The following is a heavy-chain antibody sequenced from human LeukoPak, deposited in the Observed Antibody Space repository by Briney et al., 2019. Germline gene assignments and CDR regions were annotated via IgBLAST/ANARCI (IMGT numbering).Heavy chain of an antibody. Sequence: KSWETLSLTCTVSDGSISGYYWNWIRQSPGKGLEWIGYMFYSGSINYNPSLKSRVTMSVDTSKNQFSLKLSSVTAADTAVYYCARRGSSSSRYGLDVWGQGTTVTVSS. CDR1: DGSISGYY. V-gene: IGHV4-59*08. CDR2: MFYSGSI. CDR3: ARRGSSSSRYGLDV. D-gene: IGHD2-2*01. J-gene: IGHJ6*02.